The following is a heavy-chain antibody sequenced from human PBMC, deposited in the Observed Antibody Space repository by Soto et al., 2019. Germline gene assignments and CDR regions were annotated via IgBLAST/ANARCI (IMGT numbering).Heavy chain of an antibody. D-gene: IGHD1-7*01. CDR3: AKDLLGYNWNYETPSYLGPDAFDI. CDR2: ISGSGGST. V-gene: IGHV3-23*01. CDR1: GVTFSSYA. Sequence: PGGSLRLSCAASGVTFSSYAMSWVRQAPGKGLEWVSAISGSGGSTYYADSVKGRFTISRDNSKNTLYLQMNSLRAEDTAVYYCAKDLLGYNWNYETPSYLGPDAFDIWGQGTMVTVSS. J-gene: IGHJ3*02.